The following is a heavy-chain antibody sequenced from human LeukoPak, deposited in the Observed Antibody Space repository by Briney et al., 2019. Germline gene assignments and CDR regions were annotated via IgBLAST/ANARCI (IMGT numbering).Heavy chain of an antibody. CDR1: AGTFSSNA. V-gene: IGHV1-69*15. Sequence: ASVKVSCKASAGTFSSNAISWVRQAPGQGLEWMGRIIPIFGTANYAQKFQGRVTITADESTSTVYMELSSLRSEDTAVYYCARPEPYSSSWSCWGQGTLVTVSS. J-gene: IGHJ4*02. CDR2: IIPIFGTA. CDR3: ARPEPYSSSWSC. D-gene: IGHD6-13*01.